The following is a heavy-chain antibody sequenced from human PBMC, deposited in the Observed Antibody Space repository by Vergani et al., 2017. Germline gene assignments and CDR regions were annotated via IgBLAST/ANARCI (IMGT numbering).Heavy chain of an antibody. CDR2: INHSGST. CDR1: GGSFSGYY. Sequence: QVQLQQWGAGLLKPSETLSLTCAVYGGSFSGYYWSWIRQPPGKGLEWIGEINHSGSTNYNPSLKSRVTISVDTSKNQFSLKLSAVTAADTAVYYCAGSSWWELRKAFDPWGQGTLVTVSS. J-gene: IGHJ5*02. CDR3: AGSSWWELRKAFDP. D-gene: IGHD1-26*01. V-gene: IGHV4-34*01.